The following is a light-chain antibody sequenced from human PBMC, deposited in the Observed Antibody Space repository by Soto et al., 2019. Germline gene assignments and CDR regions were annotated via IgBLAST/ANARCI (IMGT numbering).Light chain of an antibody. CDR1: QSVSSSY. CDR2: GAS. V-gene: IGKV3-20*01. J-gene: IGKJ5*01. CDR3: QQYGSSPIT. Sequence: DIVFTQSPATLSLSPGERATLSCRASQSVSSSYLAWYQQKPGQAPRLLLYGASSRATGIPDRFSGSGSGTAFSLTISRLEPEDFAVYYCQQYGSSPITFGQGTRLEIK.